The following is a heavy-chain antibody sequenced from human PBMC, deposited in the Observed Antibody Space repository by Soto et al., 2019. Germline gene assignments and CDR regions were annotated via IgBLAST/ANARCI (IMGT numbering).Heavy chain of an antibody. CDR3: AREVRVVVPAAILPGNWFDP. CDR1: GFTFSSYG. Sequence: SLRLSCAASGFTFSSYGMHWVRQAPGKGLEWVAVIWYDGSNKHYADSVKGRFTISRDNSKNTLYLQMNSLRAEDTAVYYCAREVRVVVPAAILPGNWFDPWGQGTLVTVSS. J-gene: IGHJ5*02. D-gene: IGHD2-2*01. CDR2: IWYDGSNK. V-gene: IGHV3-33*01.